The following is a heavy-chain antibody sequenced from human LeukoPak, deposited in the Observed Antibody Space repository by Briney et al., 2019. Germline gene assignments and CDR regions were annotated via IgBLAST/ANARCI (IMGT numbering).Heavy chain of an antibody. J-gene: IGHJ6*02. Sequence: SETLSLTCTVSGDSMSNYYWSWIRQPPGKGLEWIGYIYYSGSTNYNPSLKSRVTISVDTSKNQFSLKLSSVTAADTAVYYCARARGGYLYYYYYGMDVWGQGTTVTVSS. CDR3: ARARGGYLYYYYYGMDV. V-gene: IGHV4-59*01. D-gene: IGHD5-24*01. CDR1: GDSMSNYY. CDR2: IYYSGST.